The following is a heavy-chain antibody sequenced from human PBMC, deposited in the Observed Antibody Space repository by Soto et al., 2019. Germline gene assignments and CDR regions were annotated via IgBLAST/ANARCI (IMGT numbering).Heavy chain of an antibody. CDR3: ARAALGWLLGDFDP. V-gene: IGHV3-23*01. CDR1: GFTFSSYA. CDR2: ISGSGGST. Sequence: GGSLRLSCAAFGFTFSSYAMSWVRQAPGKGLEWVSAISGSGGSTYYADAVKGRFTISRDNSKNTLNLQMNSLRAEDTAVYYCARAALGWLLGDFDPWGQGTLVTVSS. J-gene: IGHJ5*02. D-gene: IGHD3-3*01.